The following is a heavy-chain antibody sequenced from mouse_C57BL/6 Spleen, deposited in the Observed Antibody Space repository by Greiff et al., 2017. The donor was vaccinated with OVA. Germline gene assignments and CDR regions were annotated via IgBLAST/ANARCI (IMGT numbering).Heavy chain of an antibody. Sequence: VQLQQSVAELVRPGASVKLSCTASGFNIKNPYMHWVKQRPEQGLEWIGRIDPANGNTKYAPKFQGKATITADTSSNTAYLQLSSLTSEDTAIYYCALANWDEDAMDYWGQGTSVTVSS. J-gene: IGHJ4*01. CDR2: IDPANGNT. CDR3: ALANWDEDAMDY. V-gene: IGHV14-3*01. CDR1: GFNIKNPY. D-gene: IGHD4-1*01.